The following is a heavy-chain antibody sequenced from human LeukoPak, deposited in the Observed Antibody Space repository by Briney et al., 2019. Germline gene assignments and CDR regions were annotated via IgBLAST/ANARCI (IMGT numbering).Heavy chain of an antibody. CDR3: ASIEGTYDSSGYSNY. CDR2: IYYSGST. V-gene: IGHV4-59*12. Sequence: PSETLSLTCTVSGGSISSYYWSWIRQPPGKGLEWIGYIYYSGSTNYNPSLKSRVTISVDTSKNQFSLKLSSVTAADTAVYYCASIEGTYDSSGYSNYWGQGTLVTVSS. CDR1: GGSISSYY. J-gene: IGHJ4*02. D-gene: IGHD3-22*01.